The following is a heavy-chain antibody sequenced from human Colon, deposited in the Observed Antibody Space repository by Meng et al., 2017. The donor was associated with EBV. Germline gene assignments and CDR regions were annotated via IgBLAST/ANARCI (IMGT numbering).Heavy chain of an antibody. CDR2: IRNNTGTP. V-gene: IGHV7-4-1*02. J-gene: IGHJ5*02. CDR1: GYNFSTYT. CDR3: ARGGNLDP. Sequence: QVQVLKYGSEVKNTGATVTGYCNAYGYNFSTYTINWVRQDHGRGLEWMECIRNNTGTPTYTQGFTGRFVFSLDNLVSTAYLQISSLKAEDTAVYYCARGGNLDPWGQGTLVTVSS.